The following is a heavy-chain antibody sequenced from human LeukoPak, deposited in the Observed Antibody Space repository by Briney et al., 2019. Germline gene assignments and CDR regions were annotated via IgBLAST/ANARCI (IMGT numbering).Heavy chain of an antibody. J-gene: IGHJ4*02. V-gene: IGHV3-23*01. CDR2: ISGSGGST. D-gene: IGHD3-3*01. CDR3: AKSRGKLRFLERLCDY. CDR1: GFTFSSYA. Sequence: GGSLRLSCAASGFTFSSYAMSWVRQAPGKGLEWVSAISGSGGSTYYADSVKGRFTISRDNSKNTLYLQMNSLRAEDTAVYYCAKSRGKLRFLERLCDYWGQGTLVTVSS.